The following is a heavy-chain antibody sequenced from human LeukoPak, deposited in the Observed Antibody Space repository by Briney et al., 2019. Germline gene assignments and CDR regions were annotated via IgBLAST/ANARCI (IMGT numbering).Heavy chain of an antibody. CDR2: INSGDST. V-gene: IGHV3-66*01. J-gene: IGHJ6*02. D-gene: IGHD6-13*01. CDR1: GFTVNSNY. CDR3: ARSGGSSWLPYYYYDMDV. Sequence: GGSLRLSCAASGFTVNSNYMSWVRQAPGKGLEWVSIINSGDSTYYADSVKGRFTISRDNAKNSLYLQMNSLRAEDTAVYYCARSGGSSWLPYYYYDMDVWGQGTTVTVSS.